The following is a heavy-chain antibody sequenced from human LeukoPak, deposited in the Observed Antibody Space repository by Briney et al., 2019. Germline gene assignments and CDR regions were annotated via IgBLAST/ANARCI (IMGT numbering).Heavy chain of an antibody. CDR2: IDHRGDT. V-gene: IGHV4-34*01. J-gene: IGHJ4*03. D-gene: IGHD5-24*01. CDR3: ARGATISETGYFDF. CDR1: GGSLNPYY. Sequence: SETLSLTCAVYGGSLNPYYWSWIRQSPGKGLEWIAEIDHRGDTNYNPSVKSRVTISIDTSKNQFSLNMRSLSAADTAVYYCARGATISETGYFDFWGQGTLVTVSS.